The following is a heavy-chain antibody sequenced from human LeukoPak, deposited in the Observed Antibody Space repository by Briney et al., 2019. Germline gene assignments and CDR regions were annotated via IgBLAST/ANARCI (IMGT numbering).Heavy chain of an antibody. D-gene: IGHD6-13*01. CDR2: ISSSSSYI. Sequence: GGSLRLSCAASGFTFSSYSMNWVRQAPGKGLEWVSSISSSSSYIYYADSVKGRFTISRDNAKNSLYLQMNSLRAEDTAVYYCARSYSSSWTVDYWGQGTLATVSS. V-gene: IGHV3-21*01. J-gene: IGHJ4*02. CDR1: GFTFSSYS. CDR3: ARSYSSSWTVDY.